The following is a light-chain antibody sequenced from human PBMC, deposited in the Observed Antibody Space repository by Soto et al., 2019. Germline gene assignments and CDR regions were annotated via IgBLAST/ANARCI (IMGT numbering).Light chain of an antibody. CDR3: QQYSASPRT. CDR1: RTVDGNY. J-gene: IGKJ4*01. V-gene: IGKV3-20*01. Sequence: PGERATLSCRASRTVDGNYLAWYHQKPGQPPRLLIHSASTRAPGIPDRFSASGAGTDFTLAISRLEPEDSAVYYCQQYSASPRTFGPGTKVEI. CDR2: SAS.